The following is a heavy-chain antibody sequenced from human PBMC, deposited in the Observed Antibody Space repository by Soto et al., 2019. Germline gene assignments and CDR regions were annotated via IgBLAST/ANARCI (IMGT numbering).Heavy chain of an antibody. CDR2: IIPIFGTA. Sequence: SVKVSCKASGGTFSSYAISWVRQAPGQGLEWMGGIIPIFGTANYAQKFQGRVTITADKSTSTAYMELSRLRSEDTAVYYCAREEYYYDSSGYLLDYWGQGTLVTVSS. J-gene: IGHJ4*02. CDR1: GGTFSSYA. D-gene: IGHD3-22*01. CDR3: AREEYYYDSSGYLLDY. V-gene: IGHV1-69*06.